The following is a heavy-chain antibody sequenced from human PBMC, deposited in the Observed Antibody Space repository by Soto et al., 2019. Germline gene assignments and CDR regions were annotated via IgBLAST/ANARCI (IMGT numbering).Heavy chain of an antibody. CDR3: ARSEVVAPWFDP. CDR1: GGSISSGGYY. V-gene: IGHV4-31*03. CDR2: IYYSGST. J-gene: IGHJ5*02. Sequence: PSETLSLTCTVSGGSISSGGYYGSWIRQHPGKGLEWIGYIYYSGSTYYNPSLKSRVTISVDTSKNQFSLKLSSVTAADTAVYYCARSEVVAPWFDPWGQGTLVTVSS. D-gene: IGHD3-22*01.